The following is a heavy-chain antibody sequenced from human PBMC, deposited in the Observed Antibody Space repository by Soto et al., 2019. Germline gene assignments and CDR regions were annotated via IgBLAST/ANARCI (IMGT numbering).Heavy chain of an antibody. CDR1: RGSISSSNW. Sequence: QVQLQESGPGLVKPSGTLSLTCAVSRGSISSSNWWSWVRQSPGKGLEWIGAMYHTGITNYSPYLKSRVTMSVDKSQSQFSLKLSSVTAADTAVYYCARESYNESNVGYFDLWGRGTVVSVSS. J-gene: IGHJ2*01. CDR3: ARESYNESNVGYFDL. D-gene: IGHD1-1*01. V-gene: IGHV4-4*02. CDR2: MYHTGIT.